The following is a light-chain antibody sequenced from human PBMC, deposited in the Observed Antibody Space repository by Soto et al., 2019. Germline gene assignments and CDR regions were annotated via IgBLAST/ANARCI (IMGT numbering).Light chain of an antibody. CDR1: QSVSNN. J-gene: IGKJ1*01. V-gene: IGKV3-15*01. CDR3: QQYNDWPPWT. Sequence: EILMTQSPATLSVSPGDRATLSCRASQSVSNNLAWYQQRPGQAPRLLIYGASTRATGIPARFSGSWSGTEFTLTISSLQSEDFAVYYCQQYNDWPPWTFGQGTQVESK. CDR2: GAS.